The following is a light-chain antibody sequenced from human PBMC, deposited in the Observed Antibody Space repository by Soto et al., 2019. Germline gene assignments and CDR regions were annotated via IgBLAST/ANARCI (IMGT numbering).Light chain of an antibody. Sequence: QSVMTQPPSVSAAPGQKVTISCSGSSSNIGGNSVSWYQQLPGTAPKLLIYDANKRPSGIPDRFSGSKSGTSATLGITGFQTGDEADYYGGSWDSSLSAYVFGTGTKVTVL. CDR1: SSNIGGNS. J-gene: IGLJ1*01. CDR3: GSWDSSLSAYV. V-gene: IGLV1-51*01. CDR2: DAN.